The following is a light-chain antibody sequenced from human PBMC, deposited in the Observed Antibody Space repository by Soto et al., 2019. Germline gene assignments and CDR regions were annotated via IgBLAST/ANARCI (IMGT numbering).Light chain of an antibody. CDR2: ATS. CDR1: QSIRSY. CDR3: QQSYSTPRT. V-gene: IGKV1-39*01. J-gene: IGKJ2*01. Sequence: DIQMTQSPSSLSASVGDRVTITCRASQSIRSYLNWYQQKPGQAPKLLIYATSNLQSGVPSRFSGSGSGTDFTLTISSLQPEDFATYYCQQSYSTPRTFGQGTKLEIK.